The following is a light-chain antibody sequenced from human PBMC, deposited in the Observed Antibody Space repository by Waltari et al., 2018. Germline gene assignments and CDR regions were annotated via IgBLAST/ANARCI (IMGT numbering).Light chain of an antibody. Sequence: QLVLTQSPSASASLGSSVKLTCPLSSGHSSNILAWHQQPPEKGPRYLMKVNSDGSHSKGDEIPDRFSGSSSGAERYLTISSLQSEDEADYYCQTGGHGTWVFGGGTKLTVL. V-gene: IGLV4-69*01. CDR3: QTGGHGTWV. J-gene: IGLJ3*02. CDR2: VNSDGSH. CDR1: SGHSSNI.